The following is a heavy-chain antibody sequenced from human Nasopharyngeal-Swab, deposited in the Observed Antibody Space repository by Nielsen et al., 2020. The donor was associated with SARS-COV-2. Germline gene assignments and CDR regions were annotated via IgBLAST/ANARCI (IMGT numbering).Heavy chain of an antibody. Sequence: ASVKVSCKVSGYTLTELSMHWVRQAPGKGLEWMGGFDPEDGETIYAQKFQGRVTMAEDTSTDTAYMELSSLRSEDTAVYYCAFRWWRSSWYGDYWGQGTLVTVSS. CDR3: AFRWWRSSWYGDY. V-gene: IGHV1-24*01. D-gene: IGHD6-13*01. CDR2: FDPEDGET. CDR1: GYTLTELS. J-gene: IGHJ4*02.